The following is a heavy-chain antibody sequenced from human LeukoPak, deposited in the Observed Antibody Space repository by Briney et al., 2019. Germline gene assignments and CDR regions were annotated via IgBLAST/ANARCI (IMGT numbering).Heavy chain of an antibody. V-gene: IGHV1-2*02. Sequence: GASVKVSCKASGYNFIGYYVHWLRQIPGQGPVWLGWINPQSGGTNEAQRFPGRVTMTADASTNTAYLEVKSLTSDDTAFYYRAVAGSVGRTLWAFETWGQGTLVTVSS. D-gene: IGHD1-26*01. CDR2: INPQSGGT. CDR3: AVAGSVGRTLWAFET. CDR1: GYNFIGYY. J-gene: IGHJ5*02.